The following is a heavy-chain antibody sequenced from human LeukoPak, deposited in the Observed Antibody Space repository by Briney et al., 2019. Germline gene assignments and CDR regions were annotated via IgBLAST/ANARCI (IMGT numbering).Heavy chain of an antibody. D-gene: IGHD3-10*01. Sequence: GGSLRLSCAASGFTFDDYGMSWVRQAPGKGLEWVSGINWNGGSTGYADSVKGRFTISRDNAKNSLYLQMNSLRAKDTALYHCARKYYYGSGYAFDIWGQGTMVTVSS. CDR1: GFTFDDYG. V-gene: IGHV3-20*01. CDR2: INWNGGST. J-gene: IGHJ3*02. CDR3: ARKYYYGSGYAFDI.